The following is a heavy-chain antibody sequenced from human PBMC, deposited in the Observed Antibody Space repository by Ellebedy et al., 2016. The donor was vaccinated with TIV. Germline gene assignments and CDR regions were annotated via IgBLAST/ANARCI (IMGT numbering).Heavy chain of an antibody. CDR3: ARMEGANFAFDI. D-gene: IGHD4/OR15-4a*01. CDR1: GDGDSMISHY. J-gene: IGHJ3*02. Sequence: MPGGSLRLSCTVFGDGDSMISHYWSWIRQPAGKGLEWVGRIYFSGGTNYNPSLESRLTMSVDTSKNQFSLNLSSVTAADTAVYYCARMEGANFAFDIWGQGTMVTVSS. V-gene: IGHV4-4*07. CDR2: IYFSGGT.